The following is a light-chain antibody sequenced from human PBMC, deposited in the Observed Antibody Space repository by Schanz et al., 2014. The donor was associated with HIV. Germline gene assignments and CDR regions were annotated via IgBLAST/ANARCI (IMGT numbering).Light chain of an antibody. CDR3: QSSDTSLSAV. CDR1: SSNIGAGYD. V-gene: IGLV1-40*01. Sequence: QSVLTQPPSLSGAPGQRVSLSCNGSSSNIGAGYDVHWYQQFPGTAPRLLIFDDNSRPSGVPDRFSGSKSGTSASLAITGLQADDEADYYCQSSDTSLSAVFGTGTKLTVL. J-gene: IGLJ1*01. CDR2: DDN.